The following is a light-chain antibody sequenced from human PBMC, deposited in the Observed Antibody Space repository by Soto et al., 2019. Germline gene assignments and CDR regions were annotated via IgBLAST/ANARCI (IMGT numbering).Light chain of an antibody. V-gene: IGKV3-15*01. CDR1: QSVRSH. CDR2: HAS. CDR3: QQYDSWPLA. Sequence: EIVMTQSPATLSVSPGERATLSCRASQSVRSHLAWYQQKPGQAPRLLIYHASTRATDIPARFSGSGSETEFTLTISSLQSEDFAVYYCQQYDSWPLAFGPGTKVDI. J-gene: IGKJ3*01.